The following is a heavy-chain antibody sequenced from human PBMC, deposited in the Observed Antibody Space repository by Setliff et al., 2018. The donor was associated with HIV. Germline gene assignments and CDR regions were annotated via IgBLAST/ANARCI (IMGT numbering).Heavy chain of an antibody. CDR1: GYTFTAYY. V-gene: IGHV1-2*06. J-gene: IGHJ4*02. CDR2: INPNNGGT. Sequence: VASVKVSCKASGYTFTAYYMHWVRQAPGQGLEWVGRINPNNGGTNYAQKFQGRVTITADESTSTAYMELSSLRSEDTAVYYCARGATITYYFDYWGQGTLVTVSS. CDR3: ARGATITYYFDY. D-gene: IGHD5-12*01.